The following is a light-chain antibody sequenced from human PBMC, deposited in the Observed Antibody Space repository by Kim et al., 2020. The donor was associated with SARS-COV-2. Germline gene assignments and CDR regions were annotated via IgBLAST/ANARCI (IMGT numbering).Light chain of an antibody. J-gene: IGKJ4*01. Sequence: VSPGERVALSCRASQSVSSNLAWYQQKAGQVPRLLIYGASTRATDIPARFSGSGSGTEFALTISSLQSEDFAVYYCQQYNDWPLTFGGGTKVDIK. CDR3: QQYNDWPLT. CDR1: QSVSSN. CDR2: GAS. V-gene: IGKV3-15*01.